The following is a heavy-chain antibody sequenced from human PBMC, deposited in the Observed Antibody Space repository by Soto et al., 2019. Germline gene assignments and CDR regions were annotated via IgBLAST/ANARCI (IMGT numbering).Heavy chain of an antibody. CDR2: ISAYNGNT. CDR1: GYTFTSYG. V-gene: IGHV1-18*01. D-gene: IGHD3-10*01. Sequence: QVQLVQSGAEVKQPGASVKVSCKASGYTFTSYGISWVRQAPGQGLEWMGWISAYNGNTNYAQKLQGRVTMTTDTSTSTAYMDLRSLRSDDTAVYYCARGRHNYGSGSPNDYWGQGTLVTVSS. CDR3: ARGRHNYGSGSPNDY. J-gene: IGHJ4*02.